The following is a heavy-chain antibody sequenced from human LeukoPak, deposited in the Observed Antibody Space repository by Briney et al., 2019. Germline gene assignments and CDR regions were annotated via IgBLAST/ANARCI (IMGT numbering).Heavy chain of an antibody. D-gene: IGHD1-26*01. Sequence: PSETRSLTCTVSGGFISSGSYYWGWIRQPPGKGVEGIGGIYYSGSTYYNPSVQSRVTISVDTSKNQFSMKRSSVTGADTAVYFCARHRHSGSYLFDYWGEGTLVTVSS. V-gene: IGHV4-39*01. CDR1: GGFISSGSYY. CDR3: ARHRHSGSYLFDY. CDR2: IYYSGST. J-gene: IGHJ4*02.